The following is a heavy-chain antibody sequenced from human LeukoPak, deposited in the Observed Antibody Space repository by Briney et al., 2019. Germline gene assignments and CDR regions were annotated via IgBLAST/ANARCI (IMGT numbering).Heavy chain of an antibody. CDR2: INTNTGNP. Sequence: ASVKVSCKASGYTFTSYDNNWVRQATGQGLEWMGWINTNTGNPTYAQGFTGRFVFSLDTSVSTAYLQISSLKAEDTAVYYCARVLGATTFDFWGQGTLVTVSS. D-gene: IGHD1-26*01. CDR1: GYTFTSYD. V-gene: IGHV7-4-1*02. CDR3: ARVLGATTFDF. J-gene: IGHJ4*02.